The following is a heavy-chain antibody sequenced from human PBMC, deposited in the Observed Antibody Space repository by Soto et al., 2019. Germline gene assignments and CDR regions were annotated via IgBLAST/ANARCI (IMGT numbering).Heavy chain of an antibody. Sequence: SETLSLTCTVSGGSISSYYWSWIRQPPGKGLEWIGEINHSGSTNYNPSLKSRVTISVDTSKNQFSLKLSSVTAADTAVYYCARAQRPVYNWFDPWGQGTLVTVSS. CDR2: INHSGST. D-gene: IGHD1-20*01. J-gene: IGHJ5*02. CDR3: ARAQRPVYNWFDP. V-gene: IGHV4-34*01. CDR1: GGSISSYY.